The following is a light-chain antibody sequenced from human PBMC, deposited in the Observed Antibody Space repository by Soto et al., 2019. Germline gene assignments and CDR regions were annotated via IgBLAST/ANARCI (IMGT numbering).Light chain of an antibody. J-gene: IGKJ5*01. CDR2: GAA. Sequence: IVLTQSPVTLSLSPGERATLSCRASQGVSSYLAWYQQKPGEAPRLLIDGAASRATGVPDRFSGTGSGTDFTLTISRLEPEDFAVFYCQQDGNSPITFGQGAQLEIK. CDR1: QGVSSY. CDR3: QQDGNSPIT. V-gene: IGKV3-20*01.